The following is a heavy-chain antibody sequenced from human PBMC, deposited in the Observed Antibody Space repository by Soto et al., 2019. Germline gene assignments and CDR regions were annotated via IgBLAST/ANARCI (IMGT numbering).Heavy chain of an antibody. V-gene: IGHV1-18*01. CDR2: ISAYNGNT. D-gene: IGHD3-3*01. CDR1: GYTFTSYD. CDR3: ARELYDFWSGYFSDGPTLANWFDP. Sequence: ASVKVSCKASGYTFTSYDISWVRQAPGQGLEWMGWISAYNGNTNYAQKPQGRVTMTTDTSTSTAYMELRSLRSDDTAVYYCARELYDFWSGYFSDGPTLANWFDPWGQGTLVTVSS. J-gene: IGHJ5*02.